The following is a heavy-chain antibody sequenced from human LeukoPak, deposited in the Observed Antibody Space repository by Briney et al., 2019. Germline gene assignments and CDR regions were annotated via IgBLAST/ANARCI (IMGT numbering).Heavy chain of an antibody. J-gene: IGHJ4*02. V-gene: IGHV1-2*02. CDR2: INPNSSGT. D-gene: IGHD6-19*01. CDR1: GYTFTGSY. Sequence: ASVKVSCEASGYTFTGSYLHWVRQAPGQGLEWMGWINPNSSGTNYAQKFQGRVTMTRDTSISTAYMELSRLTSDDTAVYYCARQYSSGWCYDYWGQGTLVTVSS. CDR3: ARQYSSGWCYDY.